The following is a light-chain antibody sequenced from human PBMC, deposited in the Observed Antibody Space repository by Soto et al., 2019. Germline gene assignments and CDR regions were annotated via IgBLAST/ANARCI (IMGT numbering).Light chain of an antibody. J-gene: IGLJ1*01. V-gene: IGLV2-14*01. Sequence: QSVLTQPASVSGSPGQSISISCTGATSDIGNYNYFSWYQQLPGKAPKLIIYQVNKRPSGVSYRFSGSKSGNSASLTISGPQADDEADYYCSTYTGSNTPYVFGTGTKVTVL. CDR1: TSDIGNYNY. CDR3: STYTGSNTPYV. CDR2: QVN.